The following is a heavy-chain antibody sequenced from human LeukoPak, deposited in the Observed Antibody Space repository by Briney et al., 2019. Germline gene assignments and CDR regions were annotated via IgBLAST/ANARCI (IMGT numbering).Heavy chain of an antibody. Sequence: PSETLSLTCTVSGGSISSGGYYWSWIRQHPGKGLEWIGYIYYSGSTYYNPSLKSRVTISVDTSKNQFSLKLSSVTAADTAVYYCARAPSIFFRGPPDAFDIWGQGTMVTVSS. D-gene: IGHD2/OR15-2a*01. CDR3: ARAPSIFFRGPPDAFDI. CDR1: GGSISSGGYY. V-gene: IGHV4-31*03. CDR2: IYYSGST. J-gene: IGHJ3*02.